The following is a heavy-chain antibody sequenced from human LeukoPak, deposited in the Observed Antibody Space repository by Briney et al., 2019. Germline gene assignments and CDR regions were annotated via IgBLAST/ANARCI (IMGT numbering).Heavy chain of an antibody. Sequence: SETLSLTCTVSGVSISSSSYYWGWIRQPPGKGLEWIGSIYYSGSTYYNPSLKSRVTISVDTSKNQFSLKLSSVTAADTAVYYCARQDNDYGGNPDAFDIWGQGTMVTVSS. CDR3: ARQDNDYGGNPDAFDI. CDR2: IYYSGST. J-gene: IGHJ3*02. D-gene: IGHD4-23*01. V-gene: IGHV4-39*01. CDR1: GVSISSSSYY.